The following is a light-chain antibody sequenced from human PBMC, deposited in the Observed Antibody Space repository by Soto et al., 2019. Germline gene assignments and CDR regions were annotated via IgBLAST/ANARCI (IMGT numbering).Light chain of an antibody. J-gene: IGLJ2*01. V-gene: IGLV1-47*01. CDR2: RNN. Sequence: QSVLTQPPSASGTPGQRVTISCSGSSSNIGSNFIYWYQQLPGTATKLLIYRNNERPSGVPDRFSGSMSGTSASLAISGLRSEDEADYHCAAWDDSLSGVVFGGGTKLTVL. CDR3: AAWDDSLSGVV. CDR1: SSNIGSNF.